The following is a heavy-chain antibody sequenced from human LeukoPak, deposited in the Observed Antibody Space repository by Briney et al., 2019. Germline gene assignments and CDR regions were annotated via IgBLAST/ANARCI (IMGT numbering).Heavy chain of an antibody. Sequence: SETLSLTCTVSGGSVSSSGFYWGWIRQPPGKGLEWIGSFSYSGSTYYNPSLKSRVTISVGTSNNQFSLKLSSVTAADTAVYYCAIYLSEVVRRLVFDYWGQGTLVTVSS. CDR2: FSYSGST. V-gene: IGHV4-39*01. J-gene: IGHJ4*02. CDR3: AIYLSEVVRRLVFDY. CDR1: GGSVSSSGFY. D-gene: IGHD1-1*01.